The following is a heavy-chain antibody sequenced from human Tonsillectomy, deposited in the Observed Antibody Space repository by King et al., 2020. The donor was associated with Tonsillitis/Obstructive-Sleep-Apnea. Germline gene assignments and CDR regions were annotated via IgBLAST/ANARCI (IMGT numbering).Heavy chain of an antibody. J-gene: IGHJ6*03. D-gene: IGHD6-13*01. CDR1: GGTFSSYA. CDR3: AGGSSWNYYYYMDV. V-gene: IGHV1-69*12. Sequence: QLVQSGAEVKKPGSSVKVSCKASGGTFSSYAIIWVRQAPGQGLDWIGGIIPIFGTANDEQKVQGRVTITADEATSPAYRELSSLGSEDTAVYYCAGGSSWNYYYYMDVWGKGTTVTVSS. CDR2: IIPIFGTA.